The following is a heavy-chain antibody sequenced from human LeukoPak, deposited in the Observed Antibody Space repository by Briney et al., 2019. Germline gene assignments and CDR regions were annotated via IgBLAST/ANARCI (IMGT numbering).Heavy chain of an antibody. CDR3: AREPRWWELRGFDY. Sequence: PGGSLRLSCAASGFTFSSYSMNWVRQAPGKGLEWVSSISSSSSYIYYADSVKGRFTISRDNAKNSLYLQMNSLRAEDTAVYYCAREPRWWELRGFDYWGQGTLVTVSS. V-gene: IGHV3-21*01. J-gene: IGHJ4*02. D-gene: IGHD1-26*01. CDR1: GFTFSSYS. CDR2: ISSSSSYI.